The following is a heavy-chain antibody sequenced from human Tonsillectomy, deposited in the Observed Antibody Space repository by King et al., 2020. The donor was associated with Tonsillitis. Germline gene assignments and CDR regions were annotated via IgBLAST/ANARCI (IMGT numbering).Heavy chain of an antibody. CDR2: ISYDGSKK. CDR1: GFTFSNYA. Sequence: VQLVESGGGVVQPGRSLRLSCAASGFTFSNYAMHWVRQAPGKGLEWVAVISYDGSKKYYADAVKGRFTISRDNSKNTLYLQMNSLRPEDTAVYYCAREGGSAPYFDYWGQGTLVTVSS. D-gene: IGHD3-10*01. V-gene: IGHV3-30-3*01. CDR3: AREGGSAPYFDY. J-gene: IGHJ4*02.